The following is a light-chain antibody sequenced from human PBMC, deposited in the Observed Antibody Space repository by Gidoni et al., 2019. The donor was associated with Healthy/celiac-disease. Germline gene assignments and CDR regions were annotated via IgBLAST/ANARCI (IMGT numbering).Light chain of an antibody. Sequence: DIQMTQSPSTLSASVGDRVTITCRASQSISSWWAWYQQKPGKAPKLLIYKASSLESGVPSRFSGSGSATEFTLTISSLQPDDFATYYCQQYNSYSPYTFGQGTKLEIK. CDR2: KAS. V-gene: IGKV1-5*03. CDR3: QQYNSYSPYT. CDR1: QSISSW. J-gene: IGKJ2*01.